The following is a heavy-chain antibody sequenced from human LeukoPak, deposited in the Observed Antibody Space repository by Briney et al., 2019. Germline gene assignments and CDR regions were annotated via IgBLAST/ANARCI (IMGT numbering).Heavy chain of an antibody. CDR3: ARDLWHSSGVFDY. V-gene: IGHV3-48*03. Sequence: PGGSLRLSCAASGFTFSSYEMNWVRQAPGKGLEWVSYISSSGSTIYYADSVKGRFTISRDNAKNLLYLQMNSLRAEDTAVYYCARDLWHSSGVFDYWGQGTLVTVSS. CDR1: GFTFSSYE. J-gene: IGHJ4*02. CDR2: ISSSGSTI. D-gene: IGHD6-19*01.